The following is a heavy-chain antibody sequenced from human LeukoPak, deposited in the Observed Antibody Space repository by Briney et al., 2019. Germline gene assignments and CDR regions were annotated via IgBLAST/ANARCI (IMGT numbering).Heavy chain of an antibody. V-gene: IGHV3-30-3*01. D-gene: IGHD6-6*01. CDR1: GFTFSSYA. CDR3: AKDGSSSSEGDY. CDR2: ISYDGSNK. J-gene: IGHJ4*02. Sequence: GRSLRLSCAASGFTFSSYAMHWVRQAPGKGLEWVAVISYDGSNKYYADSVKGRFTISRDNSKNTLYLQMNSLRAEDTAVYYCAKDGSSSSEGDYWGQGTLVTVSS.